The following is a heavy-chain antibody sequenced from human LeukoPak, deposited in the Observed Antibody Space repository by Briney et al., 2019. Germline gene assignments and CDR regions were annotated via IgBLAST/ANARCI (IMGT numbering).Heavy chain of an antibody. Sequence: GGSLRLSCVASGFTFNTYSMNWFRQPPGKGLEWISYISSSSATIYYADSVKGRFTISRDNAKNSLYLQMNSLRAEDTAVYYCARGRDLFDSWGQGTLVIVSS. CDR3: ARGRDLFDS. CDR2: ISSSSATI. V-gene: IGHV3-48*04. J-gene: IGHJ4*02. CDR1: GFTFNTYS.